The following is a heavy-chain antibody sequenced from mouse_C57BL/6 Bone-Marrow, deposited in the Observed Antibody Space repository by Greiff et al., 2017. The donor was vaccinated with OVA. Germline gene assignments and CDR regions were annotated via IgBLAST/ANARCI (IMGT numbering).Heavy chain of an antibody. Sequence: EVQLVESGGGLVQPGGSMKLSCVASGFTFSNYWMNWVRQSPEKGLEWVAQIRLKSDNYATHYAESVKGRFTISRDDSKSSVYLQMNNLRAEDTGIYYCTEAYYSNFFDYWGQGTTLPVSS. CDR1: GFTFSNYW. CDR2: IRLKSDNYAT. J-gene: IGHJ2*01. D-gene: IGHD2-5*01. CDR3: TEAYYSNFFDY. V-gene: IGHV6-3*01.